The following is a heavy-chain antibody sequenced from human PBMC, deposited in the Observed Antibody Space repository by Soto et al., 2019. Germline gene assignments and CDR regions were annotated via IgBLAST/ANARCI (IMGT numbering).Heavy chain of an antibody. CDR3: ARGGYSYGFVHYGMDC. CDR2: IYYSGST. J-gene: IGHJ6*02. D-gene: IGHD5-18*01. V-gene: IGHV4-31*03. CDR1: GGSISSGGYY. Sequence: SETLSLTCTVSGGSISSGGYYWSWIRQHPGKGLEWIGYIYYSGSTYYNPSLKSRVTISVDTSKNQFSLKLSSVTAADTAVYYCARGGYSYGFVHYGMDCSGQGTIVTVPS.